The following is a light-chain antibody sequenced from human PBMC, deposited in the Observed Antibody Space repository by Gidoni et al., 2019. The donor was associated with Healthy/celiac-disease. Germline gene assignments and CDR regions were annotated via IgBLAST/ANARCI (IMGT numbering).Light chain of an antibody. V-gene: IGKV2-30*01. CDR2: KVS. J-gene: IGKJ4*01. CDR1: QSLVYSDGNTY. Sequence: DVVMTQSPLSLPVTLGQPASISCRSSQSLVYSDGNTYLNWFQQRPGQSPRHLIYKVSNRDSGVPDRFSGGGSGTDFTLKISRMEAEDVGVYYCMQGTHRPRLTFGGGTKVEIK. CDR3: MQGTHRPRLT.